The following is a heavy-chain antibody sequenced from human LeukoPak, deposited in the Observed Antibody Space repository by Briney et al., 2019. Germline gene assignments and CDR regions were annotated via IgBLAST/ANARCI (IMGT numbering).Heavy chain of an antibody. D-gene: IGHD6-19*01. V-gene: IGHV6-1*01. J-gene: IGHJ4*02. CDR3: ARGTGWPHFDY. CDR2: TYYKSAWYN. Sequence: SQTLSPTCAISGDSVSRDSIAWNWIRQSPSRGLEWLGRTYYKSAWYNDYAVHMKSRITISPDTSKNQFSLQLNSVTPDDTAVYYCARGTGWPHFDYWGQGTLVTVSS. CDR1: GDSVSRDSIA.